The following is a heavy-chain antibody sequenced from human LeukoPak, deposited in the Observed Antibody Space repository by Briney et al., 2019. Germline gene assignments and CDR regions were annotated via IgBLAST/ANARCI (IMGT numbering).Heavy chain of an antibody. CDR3: ATDIVVVPAASSFDY. Sequence: ASVKVSCKVSGYTLTELSMHWVRQAPGKGLEWMGGFDPEDGETIYAQKFQGRVTMTEDTSTDTAYMELSSLRSEDTAVYYCATDIVVVPAASSFDYWGQGTLVTVSP. V-gene: IGHV1-24*01. J-gene: IGHJ4*02. CDR2: FDPEDGET. D-gene: IGHD2-2*01. CDR1: GYTLTELS.